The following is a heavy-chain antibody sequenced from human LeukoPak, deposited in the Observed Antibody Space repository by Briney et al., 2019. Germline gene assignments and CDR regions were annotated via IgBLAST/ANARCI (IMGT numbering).Heavy chain of an antibody. D-gene: IGHD3-22*01. Sequence: GGSLRLSCAASGFTFSDYGMHWVRQAPGKGLEWVAIIPYDGSNTYYADSVKGRFTISRDNSKNTLYLQTNSLRAEDTAVYYCARGPDSSGSYFDYWGQGTLVTVSS. J-gene: IGHJ4*02. CDR3: ARGPDSSGSYFDY. V-gene: IGHV3-30*02. CDR1: GFTFSDYG. CDR2: IPYDGSNT.